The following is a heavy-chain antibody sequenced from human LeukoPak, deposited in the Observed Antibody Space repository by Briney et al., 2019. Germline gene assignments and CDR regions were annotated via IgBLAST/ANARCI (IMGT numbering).Heavy chain of an antibody. CDR3: ARGPRVGAAGFVYYHYIDV. CDR2: ITGSGGST. J-gene: IGHJ6*03. Sequence: GGSLRLSCAASAFTFSNYGLSWVRQAPGKGLEWVSGITGSGGSTYYADSVKGRFTISRDNSKNTLYLQMNSLRPEDTAVYYCARGPRVGAAGFVYYHYIDVWGKGTTVTVSS. V-gene: IGHV3-23*01. CDR1: AFTFSNYG. D-gene: IGHD1-26*01.